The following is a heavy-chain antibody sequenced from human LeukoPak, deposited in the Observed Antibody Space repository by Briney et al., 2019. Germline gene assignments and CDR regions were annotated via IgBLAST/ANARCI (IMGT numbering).Heavy chain of an antibody. CDR2: ISAYNGNT. V-gene: IGHV1-18*03. Sequence: ASVKVSCKASGYTFTSYGIGWVRQAPGQGLEWMGRISAYNGNTNYAQKLQGRVTMTTDTSTSTAYMELRSLRSDDMAVYYCARKEYYYDSSGYYSGYYGMDVWGQGTTVTVSS. CDR1: GYTFTSYG. J-gene: IGHJ6*02. D-gene: IGHD3-22*01. CDR3: ARKEYYYDSSGYYSGYYGMDV.